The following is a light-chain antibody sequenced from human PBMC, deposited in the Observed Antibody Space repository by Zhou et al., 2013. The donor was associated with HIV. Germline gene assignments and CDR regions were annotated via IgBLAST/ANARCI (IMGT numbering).Light chain of an antibody. V-gene: IGKV1-27*01. CDR3: QNYYSALLT. Sequence: DVQMTQSPSSLSASIGDRVTITCRASQAISNYVAWYQQKPGKVPKLLIYAVSSLQSGVPSRFSGSGSGTDFTLTISSLQPGDVATYFCQNYYSALLTFGGGTEGGD. CDR1: QAISNY. J-gene: IGKJ4*01. CDR2: AVS.